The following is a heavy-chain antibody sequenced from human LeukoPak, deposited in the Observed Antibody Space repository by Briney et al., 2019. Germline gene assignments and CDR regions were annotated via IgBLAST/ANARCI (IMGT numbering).Heavy chain of an antibody. V-gene: IGHV3-23*01. J-gene: IGHJ4*02. CDR2: ISGSGGNT. Sequence: PGGSLRLSCAASGFTSSSFAMTWVRQAPGKGLEWVSGISGSGGNTYYADSVKGRCTISRDNSKNTLYLQMNSLRAEDTAVYYCAKDASPYYWGQGTLVTVSS. CDR3: AKDASPYY. CDR1: GFTSSSFA.